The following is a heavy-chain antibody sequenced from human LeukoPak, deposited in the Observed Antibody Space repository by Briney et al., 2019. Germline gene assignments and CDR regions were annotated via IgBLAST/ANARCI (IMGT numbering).Heavy chain of an antibody. CDR2: ISSSGGST. V-gene: IGHV3-23*01. D-gene: IGHD1-1*01. Sequence: GSLKLSFSTSGFNFGSYALSWVRPAPRKGLAGVSVISSSGGSTYYADSVKGRFTISRDNSKNTLYLQMNSLRAEDTAIYYCAKDLSRTGMIDYWGQGTLVTVSS. CDR1: GFNFGSYA. CDR3: AKDLSRTGMIDY. J-gene: IGHJ4*02.